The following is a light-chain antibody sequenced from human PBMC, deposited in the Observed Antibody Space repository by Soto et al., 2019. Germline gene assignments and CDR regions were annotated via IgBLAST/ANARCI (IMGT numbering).Light chain of an antibody. CDR2: DAS. CDR1: RGISDW. Sequence: DIQMTQSPSTLSASVGDRVTITCRASRGISDWLAWYQQKPGKAPELLIFDASNLKSGVSSRFSGSGSGTEFTLTISRLQPDDVATYYCLQSSSHSWTFGQGTKVDIK. V-gene: IGKV1-5*01. CDR3: LQSSSHSWT. J-gene: IGKJ1*01.